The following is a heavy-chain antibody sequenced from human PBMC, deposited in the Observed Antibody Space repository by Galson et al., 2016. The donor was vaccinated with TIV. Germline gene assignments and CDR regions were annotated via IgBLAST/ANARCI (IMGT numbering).Heavy chain of an antibody. J-gene: IGHJ3*02. CDR2: IIPMFKIA. V-gene: IGHV1-69*13. D-gene: IGHD5-18*01. CDR1: GGTFSSDA. Sequence: SVKVSCKASGGTFSSDAISWVRQAPGQGLEWTGGIIPMFKIADYAQKFQGRVTISADEFPSAAYMELSSLRFEDTAVYYCARARGYNFENAFHIWGQGTMVTVSS. CDR3: ARARGYNFENAFHI.